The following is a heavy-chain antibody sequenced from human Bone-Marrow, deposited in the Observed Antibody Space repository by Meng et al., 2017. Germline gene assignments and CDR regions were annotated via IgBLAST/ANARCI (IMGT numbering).Heavy chain of an antibody. Sequence: SVKVSCKASGGTFSSYAISWVRQAPGQGLEWMGGIIPIFGTANYAQKFQGRVTITTDESTSTAYMELSSLRSEDTAVYYCANLWFGEYDAFDIWGQGTMVTVSS. J-gene: IGHJ3*02. D-gene: IGHD3-10*01. CDR1: GGTFSSYA. CDR2: IIPIFGTA. CDR3: ANLWFGEYDAFDI. V-gene: IGHV1-69*05.